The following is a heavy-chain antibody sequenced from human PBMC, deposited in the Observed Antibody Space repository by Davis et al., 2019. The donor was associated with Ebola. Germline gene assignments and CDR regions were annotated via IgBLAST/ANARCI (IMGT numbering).Heavy chain of an antibody. CDR3: AKGDCSGGICYPDY. Sequence: GGSLRLSCAASGFTFSSYGMHWVRQAPGKGLEWVAVIWYDGSNKYYADSVKGRFTISRDNSKNTLYLQMNSLRAEDTAVYYCAKGDCSGGICYPDYWGQGTLVTVSS. CDR1: GFTFSSYG. CDR2: IWYDGSNK. D-gene: IGHD2-15*01. J-gene: IGHJ4*02. V-gene: IGHV3-33*06.